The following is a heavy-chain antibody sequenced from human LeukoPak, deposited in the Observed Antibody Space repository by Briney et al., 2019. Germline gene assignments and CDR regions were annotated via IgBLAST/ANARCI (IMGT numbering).Heavy chain of an antibody. CDR1: GFTFSSYA. V-gene: IGHV3-23*01. D-gene: IGHD3-16*02. Sequence: GGSLRLSCAASGFTFSSYAMTWVRQAPGKGLEWVSVISGSGGSTYYADSVKGRFTISRDNSKNTLYLQMNSLRAEDTAVYYCAKGSYRDWFDPWGQGTLVTVSS. CDR2: ISGSGGST. CDR3: AKGSYRDWFDP. J-gene: IGHJ5*02.